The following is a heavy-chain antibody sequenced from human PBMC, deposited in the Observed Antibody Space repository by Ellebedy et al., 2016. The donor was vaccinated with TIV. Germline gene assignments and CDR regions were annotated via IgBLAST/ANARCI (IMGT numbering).Heavy chain of an antibody. CDR1: GYTFTSYD. D-gene: IGHD3-9*01. Sequence: ASVKVSXKASGYTFTSYDINWVRQATGQGLEWMGWMNPNSGNTGYAQKFQGRVTMTRNTSISTAYMELSSLRSEDTAVYYCARTLILTGYEFDYWGQGTLVTVSS. J-gene: IGHJ4*02. V-gene: IGHV1-8*01. CDR2: MNPNSGNT. CDR3: ARTLILTGYEFDY.